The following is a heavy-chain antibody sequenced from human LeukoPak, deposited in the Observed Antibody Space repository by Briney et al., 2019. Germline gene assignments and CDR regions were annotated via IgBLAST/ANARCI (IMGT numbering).Heavy chain of an antibody. CDR1: GGSISSGGYY. V-gene: IGHV4-31*03. CDR3: ARKGPEHLPTYFDH. Sequence: PSETLSLTCTASGGSISSGGYYWSWIRQHPGKGLEWIGYIYYSGSTNYNPSLSGRVAISLDKSRNHFTLMVTAVTAADTAFYYCARKGPEHLPTYFDHWGRGILVTVSS. CDR2: IYYSGST. J-gene: IGHJ4*02. D-gene: IGHD2-21*01.